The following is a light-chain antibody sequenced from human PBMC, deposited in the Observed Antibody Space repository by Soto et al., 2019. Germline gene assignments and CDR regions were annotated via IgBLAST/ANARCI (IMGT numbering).Light chain of an antibody. CDR3: AVWDDSLDGAV. CDR1: SSNIGSNP. CDR2: GSN. Sequence: QSVLTQPPSASGTPGQRITISCSGSSSNIGSNPVNWYQQFPGMAPKLVIYGSNQRPSGVPDRFSGSKSGTSASLAIIGLQSEDEADYSCAVWDDSLDGAVFGGGTQLTVL. V-gene: IGLV1-44*01. J-gene: IGLJ7*01.